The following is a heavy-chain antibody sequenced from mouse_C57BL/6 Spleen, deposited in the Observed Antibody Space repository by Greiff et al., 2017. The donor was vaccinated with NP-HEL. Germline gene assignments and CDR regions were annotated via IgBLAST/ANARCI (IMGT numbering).Heavy chain of an antibody. Sequence: VHVKQSGAELVRPGASVKLSCTASGFNIKDDYMYWVKQRPEQGLEWIGWIDPENGDTEYASKFQGKATITADTSSNTAYLQLSSLTSEDTAVYYCTTFDYDLDYWGQGTTLTVSS. V-gene: IGHV14-4*01. D-gene: IGHD2-4*01. CDR2: IDPENGDT. CDR1: GFNIKDDY. J-gene: IGHJ2*01. CDR3: TTFDYDLDY.